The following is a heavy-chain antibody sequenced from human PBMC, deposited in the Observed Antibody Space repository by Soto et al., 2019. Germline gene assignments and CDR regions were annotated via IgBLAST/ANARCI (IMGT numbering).Heavy chain of an antibody. Sequence: SETLSLTCTVSGGSISSGVYYWSWIRQHPGKGLEWIGYIYYSGSTYYNPSLKSRVTISVDTSKNQFSLKLSSVTAADTAVYYCARDHVDDYGDYAFDYWGQGTLVTVSS. CDR3: ARDHVDDYGDYAFDY. D-gene: IGHD4-17*01. CDR1: GGSISSGVYY. V-gene: IGHV4-31*03. CDR2: IYYSGST. J-gene: IGHJ4*02.